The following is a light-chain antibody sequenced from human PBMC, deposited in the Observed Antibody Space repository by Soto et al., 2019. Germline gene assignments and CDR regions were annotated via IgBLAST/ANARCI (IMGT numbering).Light chain of an antibody. CDR3: QQYTNTNNPWM. CDR1: QTISTW. V-gene: IGKV1-5*01. Sequence: DIPVTQSPPTLSASVGDRVTITCLASQTISTWMAWYQQKPGKAPKLLVYDASTLQSGVASRFSGSGSGTEFTLIISGLQPDDSATYYCQQYTNTNNPWMFGQGTRWIS. J-gene: IGKJ1*01. CDR2: DAS.